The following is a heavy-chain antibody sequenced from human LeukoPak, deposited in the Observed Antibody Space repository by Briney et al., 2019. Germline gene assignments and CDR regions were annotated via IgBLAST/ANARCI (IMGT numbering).Heavy chain of an antibody. CDR3: AGFFYDNSGDAFDL. CDR2: LIPIYGSA. D-gene: IGHD3-22*01. Sequence: SVKVSCKASGGSFTFTSHAVSWVRQAPGQGLEWMGGLIPIYGSAHYAQKFQGRLTITSDESTRTVYMELSSLRPEDSAVHYCAGFFYDNSGDAFDLWGQGTMVTVSS. J-gene: IGHJ3*01. V-gene: IGHV1-69*13. CDR1: GGSFTFTSHA.